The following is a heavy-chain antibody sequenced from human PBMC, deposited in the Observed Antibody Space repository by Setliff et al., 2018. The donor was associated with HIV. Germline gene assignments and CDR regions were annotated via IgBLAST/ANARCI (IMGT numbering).Heavy chain of an antibody. Sequence: ASVKVSCKAFGYTFTGHYLHWVRQAPGQGLEWLGWVNPNSGDAIYAQNFQGRVTMTRDTSINAAYMELRGLRSDDTAVYYCARNFGLSPSGKYYFYHGMDVWGQGTTVTVSS. J-gene: IGHJ6*02. D-gene: IGHD1-26*01. CDR3: ARNFGLSPSGKYYFYHGMDV. CDR2: VNPNSGDA. V-gene: IGHV1-2*02. CDR1: GYTFTGHY.